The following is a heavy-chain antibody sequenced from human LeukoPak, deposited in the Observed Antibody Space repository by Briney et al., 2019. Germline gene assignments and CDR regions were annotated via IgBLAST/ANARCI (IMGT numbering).Heavy chain of an antibody. Sequence: PSETLSLTCTVSGGSISSYYWSWIRQPPGKGLEWIGYIYYSGSTNYNPSLKSRVTISVDTSKNQFSLKLSSVTAADTAVYYCARGRGRVVPAATDYYYMDVWGKGTTVTISS. V-gene: IGHV4-59*01. CDR2: IYYSGST. CDR3: ARGRGRVVPAATDYYYMDV. D-gene: IGHD2-2*01. CDR1: GGSISSYY. J-gene: IGHJ6*03.